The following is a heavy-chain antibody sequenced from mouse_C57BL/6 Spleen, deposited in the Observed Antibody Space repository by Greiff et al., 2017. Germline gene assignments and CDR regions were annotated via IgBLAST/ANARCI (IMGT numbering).Heavy chain of an antibody. D-gene: IGHD1-1*01. J-gene: IGHJ2*01. CDR1: GYTFTSYW. CDR3: ARRYYGSLYYFDY. CDR2: IYPGSGST. Sequence: QVQLQQSGAELVKPGASVKMSCKASGYTFTSYWITWVKQRPGQGLEWIGDIYPGSGSTNYNEKFKSKATLTVDTSSSTAYMQLSSLTSEDSAVYYCARRYYGSLYYFDYWGQGTTLTVSS. V-gene: IGHV1-55*01.